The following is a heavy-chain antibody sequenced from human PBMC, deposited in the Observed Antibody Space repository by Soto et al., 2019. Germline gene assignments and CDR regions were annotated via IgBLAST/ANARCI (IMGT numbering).Heavy chain of an antibody. CDR1: GFTFSGSA. J-gene: IGHJ6*02. V-gene: IGHV3-73*01. Sequence: GGSLRLSCAASGFTFSGSAMHWVRQASGKGLEWVGRIRSKANSYATAYAASVKGRFTISRDDSKNTAHLQMNSLKTEDTAVYYCTRPSVRGVIMYGMDVWGQGTTVTVSS. CDR3: TRPSVRGVIMYGMDV. CDR2: IRSKANSYAT. D-gene: IGHD3-10*01.